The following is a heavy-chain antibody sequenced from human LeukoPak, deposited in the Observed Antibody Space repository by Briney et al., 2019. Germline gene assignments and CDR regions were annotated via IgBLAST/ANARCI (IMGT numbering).Heavy chain of an antibody. CDR3: ARGSTGASFTMVRGVRWFDP. J-gene: IGHJ5*02. CDR1: GYTFTGYY. Sequence: ASVKVSCKASGYTFTGYYMHWVRQAPGEGLEWMGWINPNSGGTNYAQKFQGRVTMTRDTSISTAYMELSRLRSDDTAVYYCARGSTGASFTMVRGVRWFDPWGQGTLVTVSS. V-gene: IGHV1-2*02. CDR2: INPNSGGT. D-gene: IGHD3-10*01.